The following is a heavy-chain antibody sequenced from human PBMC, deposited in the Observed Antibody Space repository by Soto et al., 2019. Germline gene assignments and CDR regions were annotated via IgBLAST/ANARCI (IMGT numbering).Heavy chain of an antibody. D-gene: IGHD2-15*01. CDR3: ARGAIVAVPAALSSYHDYTNYRFDS. CDR2: IIPMFAAT. V-gene: IGHV1-69*01. Sequence: QVQLAQSGAEMTKPGSSVKVSCRASGGSFSDFAFSWVRQAPGQGLEWMGGIIPMFAATKYAQRLQDRVTNTADESTNTVYLALNSLTSEDTAIYYCARGAIVAVPAALSSYHDYTNYRFDSXGXGXXXTVS. J-gene: IGHJ4*02. CDR1: GGSFSDFA.